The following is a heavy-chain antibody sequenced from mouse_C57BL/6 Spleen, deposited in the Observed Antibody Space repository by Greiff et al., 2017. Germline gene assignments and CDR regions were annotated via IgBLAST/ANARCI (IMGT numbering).Heavy chain of an antibody. J-gene: IGHJ2*01. CDR1: GYTFTSYW. V-gene: IGHV1-64*01. CDR2: IHPNSGST. CDR3: ARSLSGTEGYYFDY. Sequence: QVQLQQPGAELVKPGASVKLSCKASGYTFTSYWMHWVKQRPGQGLEWIGMIHPNSGSTNYNEKFKSKATLTVDKSSSTAYMQLSSLTSEDSAVYYCARSLSGTEGYYFDYWGQGTTLTVSS. D-gene: IGHD4-1*01.